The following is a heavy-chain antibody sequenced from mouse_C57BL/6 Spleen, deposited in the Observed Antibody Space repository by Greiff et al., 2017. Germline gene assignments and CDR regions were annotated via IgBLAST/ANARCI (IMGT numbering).Heavy chain of an antibody. Sequence: VNVVESGPELVKPGASVKISCKASGYAFSSSWMNWVKQRPGKGLEWIGRIYPGDGDTNYNGKFKGKATLTADKSSSTAYMQLSSLTSEDSAVYFCARSDYYGSSYDYWGQGTTLTVSS. CDR2: IYPGDGDT. V-gene: IGHV1-82*01. CDR3: ARSDYYGSSYDY. CDR1: GYAFSSSW. D-gene: IGHD1-1*01. J-gene: IGHJ2*01.